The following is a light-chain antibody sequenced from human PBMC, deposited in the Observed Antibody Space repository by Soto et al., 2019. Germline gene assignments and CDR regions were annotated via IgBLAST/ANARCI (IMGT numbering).Light chain of an antibody. CDR2: NAS. Sequence: EFVLTQSPATLSLSPGDRAILSCRASQSVITFLAWFQQKPGQPPRLLIYNASNRTTGISARFSGSGSGTDFTLTISSLEPEDSAVYYCQQRGDWPPITFGQGTRLEIK. J-gene: IGKJ5*01. V-gene: IGKV3-11*01. CDR3: QQRGDWPPIT. CDR1: QSVITF.